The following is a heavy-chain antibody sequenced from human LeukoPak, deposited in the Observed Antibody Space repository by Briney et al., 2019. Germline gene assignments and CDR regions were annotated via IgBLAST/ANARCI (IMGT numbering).Heavy chain of an antibody. CDR1: GGTFSSYA. CDR2: IIPIFGTA. Sequence: SVKVSCKASGGTFSSYAISWVRQAPGQGLEWMGRIIPIFGTANYAQKFQGRVTITTDESTSTAYMELSSLRPEDTAVYYCARKDHDSSGYYYYYWGQGTLVTVSS. V-gene: IGHV1-69*05. J-gene: IGHJ4*02. D-gene: IGHD3-22*01. CDR3: ARKDHDSSGYYYYY.